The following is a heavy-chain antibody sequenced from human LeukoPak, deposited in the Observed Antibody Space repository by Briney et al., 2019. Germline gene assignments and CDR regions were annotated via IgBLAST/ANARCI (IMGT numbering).Heavy chain of an antibody. Sequence: ASVKVSCKASGYTFTSYYMHWVRQAPGQEPEWMGIINPSGGSTSYAQKFQGRVTMTRDMSTSTVYMELSSLRSEDTAVYYCARDHLTGTTEWYFDLWGRGTLVTVSS. D-gene: IGHD1-7*01. V-gene: IGHV1-46*01. J-gene: IGHJ2*01. CDR1: GYTFTSYY. CDR2: INPSGGST. CDR3: ARDHLTGTTEWYFDL.